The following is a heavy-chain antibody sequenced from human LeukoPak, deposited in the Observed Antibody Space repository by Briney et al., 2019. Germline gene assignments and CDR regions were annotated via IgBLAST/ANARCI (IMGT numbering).Heavy chain of an antibody. CDR1: GGTISIYA. CDR3: AAALNSNPRYYYYYGMDV. D-gene: IGHD4-11*01. CDR2: IIPIFGTA. J-gene: IGHJ6*02. Sequence: SVTVSCKASGGTISIYAISWVRQAPGQGLEWMGGIIPIFGTANYAQKFQGRVTITADESTSTAYMELSSLRSEDTAVYYCAAALNSNPRYYYYYGMDVWGQGTTVTVSS. V-gene: IGHV1-69*13.